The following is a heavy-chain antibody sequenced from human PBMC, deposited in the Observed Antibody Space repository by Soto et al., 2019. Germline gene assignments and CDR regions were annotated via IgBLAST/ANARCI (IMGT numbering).Heavy chain of an antibody. CDR2: INAGNGNT. V-gene: IGHV1-3*01. J-gene: IGHJ6*03. CDR1: GYTFTSYA. D-gene: IGHD4-4*01. Sequence: GASVKVSCKASGYTFTSYAMHWVRQAPGQRLEWMGWINAGNGNTKYSQKFQGRVTITRDTSASTAYMELSSLRSEDTAVYYCARDGRAVTNYYYYMDVWGKGTTVTVSS. CDR3: ARDGRAVTNYYYYMDV.